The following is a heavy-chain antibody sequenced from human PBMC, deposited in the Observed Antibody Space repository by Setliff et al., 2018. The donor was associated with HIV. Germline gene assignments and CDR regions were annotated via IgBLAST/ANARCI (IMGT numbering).Heavy chain of an antibody. J-gene: IGHJ1*01. CDR1: GFTFSSYG. V-gene: IGHV3-30*04. CDR2: ISYDGSKK. Sequence: QPGGSLRLSCAASGFTFSSYGMHWVRQAPGKGLEWVAFISYDGSKKSDADYVKGRFTISRDNSKNTVYLQMNSLRTDDTAVYYCAKGSLEGTYYGGIQHWGQGTLVTVSS. D-gene: IGHD1-26*01. CDR3: AKGSLEGTYYGGIQH.